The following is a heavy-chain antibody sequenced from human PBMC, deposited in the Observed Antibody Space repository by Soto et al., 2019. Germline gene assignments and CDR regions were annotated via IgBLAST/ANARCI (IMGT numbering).Heavy chain of an antibody. J-gene: IGHJ4*02. CDR3: AKDSPQWQGLILE. CDR2: IDSEGGSD. CDR1: GFTFSNFG. Sequence: ESGGGVVQPGTSVRLSCATSGFTFSNFGMHWVRQAPGTGLEWVAVIDSEGGSDYYAGSVRGRFTISRDNSNKKFYLQMNSLRVEDTAVYYCAKDSPQWQGLILEWGRGTLVTVSS. D-gene: IGHD6-19*01. V-gene: IGHV3-33*03.